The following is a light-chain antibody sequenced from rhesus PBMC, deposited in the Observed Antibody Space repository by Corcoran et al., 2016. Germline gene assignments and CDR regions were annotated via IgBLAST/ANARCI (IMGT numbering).Light chain of an antibody. J-gene: IGKJ4*01. V-gene: IGKV1-28*03. Sequence: DIQMTQSPSSLSASVGDTVTITCRASQVISSYLNWFQQKPGKGPKLLFYDASSLESGVPSRFSGRGSATDFTLSISSLPPEDFAAYYCLQHNSYPLAFVGGTKVEIK. CDR2: DAS. CDR1: QVISSY. CDR3: LQHNSYPLA.